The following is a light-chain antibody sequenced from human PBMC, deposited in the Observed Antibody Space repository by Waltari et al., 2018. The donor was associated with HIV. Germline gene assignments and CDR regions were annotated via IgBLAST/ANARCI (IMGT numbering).Light chain of an antibody. CDR1: SSDIGSYNF. Sequence: QSALAQPASVSGSPGRSATISCTGTSSDIGSYNFISWYQQHPGKATKLLIYDITYRPSGISNRFSGSRSGDTASLTISGLLPEDEAHYYCSYTPNNTQVFGGGTKLTVL. CDR2: DIT. CDR3: SYTPNNTQV. J-gene: IGLJ2*01. V-gene: IGLV2-14*01.